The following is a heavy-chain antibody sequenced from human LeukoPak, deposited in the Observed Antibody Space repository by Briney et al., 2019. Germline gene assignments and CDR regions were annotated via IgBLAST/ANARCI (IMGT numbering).Heavy chain of an antibody. CDR1: GGTFSSYA. CDR2: IIPIFGTA. CDR3: ARGSYYDFWSDRFYYMDV. V-gene: IGHV1-69*05. Sequence: SVKVSCKASGGTFSSYAISWVRQAPGQGLEWMGGIIPIFGTANYAQKFQGRVTITTDESTSTAYMELSSLRSEHTAVYYCARGSYYDFWSDRFYYMDVWGKGTTVTVSS. J-gene: IGHJ6*03. D-gene: IGHD3-3*01.